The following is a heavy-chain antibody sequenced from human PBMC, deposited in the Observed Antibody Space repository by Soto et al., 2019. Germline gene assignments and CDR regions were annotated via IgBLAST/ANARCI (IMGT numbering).Heavy chain of an antibody. CDR3: ARDPRGDFGNYCYGMDV. Sequence: QVQLVQSGAEVKKPGSSVKVSCKASGGTFSSYAISWVRQAPGQGLEWMGGIIPIFGTANYAQKFQGRVTITAGESTSTAYMELSSLRSEDTVVYDCARDPRGDFGNYCYGMDVWGQGTTVTVSS. CDR2: IIPIFGTA. J-gene: IGHJ6*02. D-gene: IGHD3-16*01. V-gene: IGHV1-69*01. CDR1: GGTFSSYA.